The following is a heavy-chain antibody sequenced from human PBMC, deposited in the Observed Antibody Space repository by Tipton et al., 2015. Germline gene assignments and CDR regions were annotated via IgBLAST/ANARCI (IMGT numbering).Heavy chain of an antibody. D-gene: IGHD6-19*01. CDR1: GFTFSSYD. CDR3: ATKLYASVWDY. CDR2: ISSRSSTI. Sequence: SLRLSCAASGFTFSSYDMNWVRQAPGKGLEWVSYISSRSSTIYYADSVKGRFTISRDNANNSLHLQMHSLRDEDTAVYYCATKLYASVWDYWGQGTLVTVSS. J-gene: IGHJ4*02. V-gene: IGHV3-48*02.